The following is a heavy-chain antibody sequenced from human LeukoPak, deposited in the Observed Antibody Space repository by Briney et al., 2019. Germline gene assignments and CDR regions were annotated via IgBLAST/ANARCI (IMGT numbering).Heavy chain of an antibody. CDR1: GYTFTGYY. D-gene: IGHD2-15*01. J-gene: IGHJ5*02. V-gene: IGHV1-2*02. CDR2: INPNSGGT. CDR3: ARDNSGGSTWWFDP. Sequence: ASVKVSCKASGYTFTGYYMHWVRQAPGQGLEWVGWINPNSGGTNYAQKFQGRVTMTRDTTTSTVYMELSSLRSEDTAVYYCARDNSGGSTWWFDPWGQGTLVTVSS.